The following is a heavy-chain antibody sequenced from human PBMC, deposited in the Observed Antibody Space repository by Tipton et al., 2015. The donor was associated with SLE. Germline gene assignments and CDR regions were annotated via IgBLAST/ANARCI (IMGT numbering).Heavy chain of an antibody. V-gene: IGHV3-30*04. Sequence: SLRLSCAASGFTFNNYPMHWVRQAPGKGLEWVALISYDGSNKYYADSVIGRFTISRDNSKNTLHLQMHSLRAEDTAVYYCAGEGYYYDGSADYWGQGTLVTVSS. CDR3: AGEGYYYDGSADY. J-gene: IGHJ4*02. CDR2: ISYDGSNK. CDR1: GFTFNNYP. D-gene: IGHD3-22*01.